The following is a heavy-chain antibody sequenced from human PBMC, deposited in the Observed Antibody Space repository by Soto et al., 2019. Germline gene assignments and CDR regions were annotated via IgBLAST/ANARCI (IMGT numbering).Heavy chain of an antibody. CDR1: GYSFTSYW. CDR3: ARIAHYSSYDDYHSGMDV. J-gene: IGHJ6*02. D-gene: IGHD4-4*01. Sequence: PGQPLKTSCKGSGYSFTSYWISWVRQMPGKGLEWMGRIDPSDSYTNYSPSFQGHVTISADKSISTAYLQWSSLKASDTAMYYCARIAHYSSYDDYHSGMDVWGQGTTVTLSS. CDR2: IDPSDSYT. V-gene: IGHV5-10-1*01.